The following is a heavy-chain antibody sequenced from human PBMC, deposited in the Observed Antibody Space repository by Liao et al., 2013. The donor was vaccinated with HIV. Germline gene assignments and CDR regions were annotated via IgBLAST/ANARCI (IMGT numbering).Heavy chain of an antibody. CDR3: ARGRLRFRVYFDY. Sequence: QVQLQQWGAGLLKPSETLSLTCAVYGESFSGYYWSWIRQPPGKGLEWIGEINHSGSTNYNPSLKSRVTISVDTSKNQFSLKLSSVTAADTAVYYCARGRLRFRVYFDYWGQGTLVTVSS. CDR1: GESFSGYY. V-gene: IGHV4-34*01. CDR2: INHSGST. D-gene: IGHD3-3*01. J-gene: IGHJ4*02.